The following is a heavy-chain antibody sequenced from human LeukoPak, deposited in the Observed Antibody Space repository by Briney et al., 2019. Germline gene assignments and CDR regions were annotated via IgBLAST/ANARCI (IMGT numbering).Heavy chain of an antibody. J-gene: IGHJ5*02. CDR2: IYHSGST. CDR3: ARLQIRKAVAGRGGFDP. D-gene: IGHD6-13*01. Sequence: SETLSLTCTVSGGSISSSSYYWGWIRQPPGKGLEWIGSIYHSGSTNYNPSLKSRVTISVDTSKNQFSLKVNSVSAADTAVYYCARLQIRKAVAGRGGFDPWGQGTLVTVSS. CDR1: GGSISSSSYY. V-gene: IGHV4-39*07.